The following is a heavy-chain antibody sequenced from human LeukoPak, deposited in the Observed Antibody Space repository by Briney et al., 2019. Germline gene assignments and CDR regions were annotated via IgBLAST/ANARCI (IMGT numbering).Heavy chain of an antibody. CDR2: MNPNSGDT. CDR3: ARMWSTATSGWNWFDP. J-gene: IGHJ5*02. Sequence: ASVKVSCKASGYTFTSYDINWVRQATGQGLEWMGWMNPNSGDTNYAQNFQGRVTMTRDTSISTAYMDLSSLRSDDTAMYYCARMWSTATSGWNWFDPWGQGTLVTVSS. V-gene: IGHV1-8*01. CDR1: GYTFTSYD. D-gene: IGHD6-13*01.